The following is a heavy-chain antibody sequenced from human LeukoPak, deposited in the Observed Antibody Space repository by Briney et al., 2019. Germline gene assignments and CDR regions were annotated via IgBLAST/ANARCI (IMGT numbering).Heavy chain of an antibody. D-gene: IGHD3-22*01. J-gene: IGHJ3*02. CDR1: GFTLSSYG. Sequence: GGSLRLSCAASGFTLSSYGMHWVRQAPGKGLEWVAVISYDGSNKYYADSVKGRFTISRDNSKNTLYLQMNSLRAEDTAVYYCARDGLSDSSGYYPDAFDIWGQGTMVTVSS. CDR3: ARDGLSDSSGYYPDAFDI. V-gene: IGHV3-30*03. CDR2: ISYDGSNK.